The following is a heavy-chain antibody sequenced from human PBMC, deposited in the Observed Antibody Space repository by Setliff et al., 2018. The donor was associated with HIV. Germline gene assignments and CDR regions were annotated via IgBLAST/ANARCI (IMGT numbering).Heavy chain of an antibody. V-gene: IGHV1-69*10. J-gene: IGHJ3*02. CDR3: ARGATYYYDSSGYYSLLADAFDI. CDR1: GGTVSSYA. Sequence: ASVKVSCKASGGTVSSYAISWVRQAPGQGLEWMGGIIPILGIKKYAQKFQGRVTITADKSTSTAYMELSSLRSEDKAVYYCARGATYYYDSSGYYSLLADAFDIWGQGTMVTVSS. D-gene: IGHD3-22*01. CDR2: IIPILGIK.